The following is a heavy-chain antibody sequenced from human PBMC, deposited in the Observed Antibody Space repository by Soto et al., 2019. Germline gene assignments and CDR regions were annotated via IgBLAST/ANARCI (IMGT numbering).Heavy chain of an antibody. CDR3: ARDRAAVAGRYFDY. V-gene: IGHV3-33*01. Sequence: QVQLVESGGGVVQPGRSLRLSCAASGFTFSSYGMHWVRQAPGKGLGWVAVIWYEGSNKYYADSVKGRFTISRDNSKNTLYLQMNSLRAEDTAVYYCARDRAAVAGRYFDYWGQGTLVTVSS. CDR2: IWYEGSNK. D-gene: IGHD6-19*01. J-gene: IGHJ4*02. CDR1: GFTFSSYG.